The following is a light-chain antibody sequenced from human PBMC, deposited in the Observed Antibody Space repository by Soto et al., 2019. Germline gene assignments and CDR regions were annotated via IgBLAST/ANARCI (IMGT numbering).Light chain of an antibody. CDR1: QDISNY. CDR3: QQYDNPLT. Sequence: DIQLTQSPSSLSASVGDRVTITCQASQDISNYLNWYQQKPGKAPKLLIYDASNLETGVPSRFSGSGSGTDFTFTISSLQPEDIATYYCQQYDNPLTFGGGTKVDMK. J-gene: IGKJ4*01. CDR2: DAS. V-gene: IGKV1-33*01.